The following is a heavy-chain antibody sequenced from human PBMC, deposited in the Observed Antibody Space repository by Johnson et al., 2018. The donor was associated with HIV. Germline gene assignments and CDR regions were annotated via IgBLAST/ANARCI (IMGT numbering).Heavy chain of an antibody. Sequence: QVQLVESGGGVVQPGGSLRLSCAASGFTFSSYGMHWVRQAPGKGLAWVAFIRYDGSNKYYADSVTGRFTISRDNSKNTLYLQMNSLRAEDTAVYYCAKDTIAGVKGDSLIWGQGTMVTVSS. D-gene: IGHD3-9*01. CDR1: GFTFSSYG. CDR2: IRYDGSNK. J-gene: IGHJ3*02. CDR3: AKDTIAGVKGDSLI. V-gene: IGHV3-30*02.